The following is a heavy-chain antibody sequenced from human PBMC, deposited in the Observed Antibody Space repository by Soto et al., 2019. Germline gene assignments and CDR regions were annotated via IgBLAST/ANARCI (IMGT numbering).Heavy chain of an antibody. D-gene: IGHD3-10*01. CDR3: TSDMGYYNESGTRNGRGV. CDR1: GYTFTAYC. Sequence: QVQLVQSGAAVKKPGASVRVSCKASGYTFTAYCVQWVRQAPGQGLQWMAWINVNSGDIKYAQAFQGRVTLTRDTASSTGYMELTMLNPDDTAVYYCTSDMGYYNESGTRNGRGVWGDGTTGAV. J-gene: IGHJ6*02. CDR2: INVNSGDI. V-gene: IGHV1-2*02.